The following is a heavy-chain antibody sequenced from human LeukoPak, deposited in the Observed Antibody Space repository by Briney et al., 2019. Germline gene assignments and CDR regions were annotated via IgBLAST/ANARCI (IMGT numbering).Heavy chain of an antibody. Sequence: PSETLSLTCTGYAVSISSYCWSWIRQPPGKGLEWFGYIYYSGSTNYNPSLKSRVTISVEAYRNQFSLKLSSVTAADTAVYYCARDQGGTAGQTYYYMDVWGKGTTVTVSS. CDR2: IYYSGST. CDR3: ARDQGGTAGQTYYYMDV. J-gene: IGHJ6*03. D-gene: IGHD2-21*02. CDR1: AVSISSYC. V-gene: IGHV4-59*01.